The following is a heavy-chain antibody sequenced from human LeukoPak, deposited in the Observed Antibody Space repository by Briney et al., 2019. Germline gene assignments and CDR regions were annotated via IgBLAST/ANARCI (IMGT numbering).Heavy chain of an antibody. V-gene: IGHV3-21*01. CDR2: ISSSSSYI. CDR3: ARGATRMASARILG. J-gene: IGHJ4*02. CDR1: GFTFSSYS. Sequence: PGGSLRLSCAASGFTFSSYSMNWVRQAPGKGLEWVSSISSSSSYIHYADSVKGRFTISRDNAENSLFLQVNSLRAEDTAVYYCARGATRMASARILGWGQGTLVTVSS. D-gene: IGHD6-6*01.